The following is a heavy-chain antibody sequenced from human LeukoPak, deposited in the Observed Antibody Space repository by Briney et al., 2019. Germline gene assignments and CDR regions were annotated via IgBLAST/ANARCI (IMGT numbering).Heavy chain of an antibody. J-gene: IGHJ6*03. Sequence: GGSLRLSCAASGFSFRNYAIHWVRQAPGKGLEYVSSISPNGDSAYFANSVKGRFTISRDDSKNTLYLQMNSLKTEDTAVYYCTTTDDYGDYESGDYYYYMDVWGKGTTVTVSS. CDR1: GFSFRNYA. V-gene: IGHV3-64*04. CDR2: ISPNGDSA. CDR3: TTTDDYGDYESGDYYYYMDV. D-gene: IGHD4-17*01.